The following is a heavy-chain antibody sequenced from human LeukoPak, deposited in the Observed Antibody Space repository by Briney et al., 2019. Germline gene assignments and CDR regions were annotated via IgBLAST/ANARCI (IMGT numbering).Heavy chain of an antibody. CDR1: GYTFTSYD. Sequence: GASVKVSCKASGYTFTSYDINWVRRATGQGLEWMGWMNPNSGNTGYAQKFQGRVTMTRNTSISTAYMELSSLRSEDTAVYYCARSDYDFWSGYYTSDNWFDPWGQGTLVTVSS. V-gene: IGHV1-8*01. J-gene: IGHJ5*02. CDR3: ARSDYDFWSGYYTSDNWFDP. CDR2: MNPNSGNT. D-gene: IGHD3-3*01.